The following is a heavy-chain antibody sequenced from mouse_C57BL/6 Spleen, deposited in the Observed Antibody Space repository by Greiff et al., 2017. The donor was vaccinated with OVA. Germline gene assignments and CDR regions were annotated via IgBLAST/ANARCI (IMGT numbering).Heavy chain of an antibody. CDR3: ARSEYYYGSSYVDY. D-gene: IGHD1-1*01. CDR1: GYTFTSYW. Sequence: VQLQQPGAELVMPGASVKLSCKASGYTFTSYWMHWVKQRPGQGLEWIGEIDPSDSYTNYNQKFKGKSTLTVDKSSSTAYMQLSSLTSEDSAVYYCARSEYYYGSSYVDYWGQGTTLTVSS. V-gene: IGHV1-69*01. J-gene: IGHJ2*01. CDR2: IDPSDSYT.